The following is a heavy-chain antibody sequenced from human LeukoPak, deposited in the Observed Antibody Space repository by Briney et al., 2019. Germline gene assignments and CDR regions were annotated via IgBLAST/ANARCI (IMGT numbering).Heavy chain of an antibody. D-gene: IGHD3-10*01. CDR3: ARDTPLPTIRFGELLTPDYYYYGMDV. Sequence: ASVKVSCKASGYTFTGYFMLWVRQAPGQGLEWMGWISAYNGNTNYAQKLQGRVTMTTDTSTSTAYMELRSLRSDDTAVYYCARDTPLPTIRFGELLTPDYYYYGMDVWGQGTTVTVSS. J-gene: IGHJ6*02. CDR2: ISAYNGNT. CDR1: GYTFTGYF. V-gene: IGHV1-18*04.